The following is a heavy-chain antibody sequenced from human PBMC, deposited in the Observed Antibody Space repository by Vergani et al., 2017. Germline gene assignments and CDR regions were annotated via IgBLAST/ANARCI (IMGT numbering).Heavy chain of an antibody. CDR2: ISSSSSYI. CDR1: GFTFSSYS. V-gene: IGHV3-21*04. Sequence: EVQLVESGGGLVKPGGSLRLSCAASGFTFSSYSMNWVRQAPGKGLEWVSSISSSSSYIYYADSVKGRFTISRDNAKNSLYLQMNSLRAEDTAVYYCAKASSGYSYAAAIDYWGQGTLVTVSS. CDR3: AKASSGYSYAAAIDY. J-gene: IGHJ4*02. D-gene: IGHD5-18*01.